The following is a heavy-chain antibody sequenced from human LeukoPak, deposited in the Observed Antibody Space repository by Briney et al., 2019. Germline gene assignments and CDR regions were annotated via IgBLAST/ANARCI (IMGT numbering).Heavy chain of an antibody. V-gene: IGHV3-49*03. J-gene: IGHJ6*02. D-gene: IGHD6-19*01. Sequence: GGSLRLSCTASGFTFGDYAMSWFRQAPGKGLEWVGFIRSKAYGGTTEYAASVKGRFTISRDDSKSIAYLQMNSLKTEDTAVYYCTTVAVAALPYYHYYGMDVWGQGTTVTVSS. CDR1: GFTFGDYA. CDR2: IRSKAYGGTT. CDR3: TTVAVAALPYYHYYGMDV.